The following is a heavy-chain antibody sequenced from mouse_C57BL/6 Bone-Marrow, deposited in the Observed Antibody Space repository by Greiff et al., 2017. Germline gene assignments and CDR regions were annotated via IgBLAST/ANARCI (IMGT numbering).Heavy chain of an antibody. V-gene: IGHV14-4*01. Sequence: EVQLQQSGAELVRPGASVKLSCTASGFNIKDDYMHWVKQRPEQGLEWIGWIGPENGDTEYASKFQGKATITADTSSNTAYLQLSSLTSEDTAVYYCTTVTTVVAKGFAYWGQGTLVTVSA. CDR3: TTVTTVVAKGFAY. CDR2: IGPENGDT. CDR1: GFNIKDDY. J-gene: IGHJ3*01. D-gene: IGHD1-1*01.